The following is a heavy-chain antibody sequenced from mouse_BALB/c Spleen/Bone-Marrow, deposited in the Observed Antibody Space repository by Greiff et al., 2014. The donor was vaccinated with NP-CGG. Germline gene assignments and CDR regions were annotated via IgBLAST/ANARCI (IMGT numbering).Heavy chain of an antibody. V-gene: IGHV14-3*02. CDR2: IDPANGNT. Sequence: DVKLQESGAELVKPGASVKLSCTASGFNIKDTYIHWVEQRPEQGLEWIGRIDPANGNTKYDPKFQGKATITADTSSNTAYLQLSSLTSEDTAVYYCAEITTAAYYVMDYWGQGTSVTVSS. CDR3: AEITTAAYYVMDY. D-gene: IGHD1-2*01. J-gene: IGHJ4*01. CDR1: GFNIKDTY.